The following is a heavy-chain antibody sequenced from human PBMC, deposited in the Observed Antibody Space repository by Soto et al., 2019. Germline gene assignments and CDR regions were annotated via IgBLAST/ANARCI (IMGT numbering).Heavy chain of an antibody. CDR1: GYSLTDNG. J-gene: IGHJ6*03. D-gene: IGHD2-8*01. V-gene: IGHV1-8*01. CDR2: ISPDSGKT. Sequence: QAYLEQSGAEVKKPGASVKVSCKASGYSLTDNGITWVRQASGQGLEYVGWISPDSGKTDYAQKFQGRVTMTRDTSINTVYMELRSLRSDDTAVYYCARVYGYYYYYMDVWGKGTTVTVSS. CDR3: ARVYGYYYYYMDV.